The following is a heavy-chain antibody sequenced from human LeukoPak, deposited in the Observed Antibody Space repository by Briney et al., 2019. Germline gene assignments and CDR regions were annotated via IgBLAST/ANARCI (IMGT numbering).Heavy chain of an antibody. CDR1: GDSISSSNSY. CDR3: ARGVIATGGNDFDY. CDR2: IYYSGST. J-gene: IGHJ4*02. D-gene: IGHD6-13*01. Sequence: SETLSLTCTVSGDSISSSNSYWGWIRQPPGKGLEWIGSIYYSGSTFYNPSLKSRVTMSVDTSKNQLSLKVISVTAADTAVYYCARGVIATGGNDFDYWGQGTLVTVSS. V-gene: IGHV4-39*07.